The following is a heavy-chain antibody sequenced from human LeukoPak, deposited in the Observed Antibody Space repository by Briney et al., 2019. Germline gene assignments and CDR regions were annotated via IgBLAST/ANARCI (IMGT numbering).Heavy chain of an antibody. J-gene: IGHJ2*01. Sequence: PSETLSLTCTVSSGSISSYYWSWIRQPAGKGLEWIGRIDTSGNTNYKPSLKSRVTMSVDTSKNQFSLKLSSVTAADTAVYYCARVSSSWYQDWYFDLWGRGTLVTVSS. V-gene: IGHV4-4*07. CDR3: ARVSSSWYQDWYFDL. CDR1: SGSISSYY. CDR2: IDTSGNT. D-gene: IGHD6-13*01.